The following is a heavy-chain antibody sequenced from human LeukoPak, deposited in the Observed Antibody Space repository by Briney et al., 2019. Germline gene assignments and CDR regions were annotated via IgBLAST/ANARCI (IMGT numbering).Heavy chain of an antibody. J-gene: IGHJ6*03. V-gene: IGHV3-21*06. CDR2: VSSSSRFM. Sequence: GGSLRLSCTASGFTFSIYGMIWVRQAPGEGLEWVAFVSSSSRFMYYADSVKGRFTISRDNAKNPVFLQMDSLRVEDTAVYYCAREVPSGISSSDYMDIWGKGTTVTVSS. D-gene: IGHD2-15*01. CDR1: GFTFSIYG. CDR3: AREVPSGISSSDYMDI.